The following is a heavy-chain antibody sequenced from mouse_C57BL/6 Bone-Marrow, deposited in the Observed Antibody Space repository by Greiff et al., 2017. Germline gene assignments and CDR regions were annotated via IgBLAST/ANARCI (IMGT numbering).Heavy chain of an antibody. J-gene: IGHJ1*03. Sequence: QVQLQQSGAELAKPGASVKLSCTASGYTFTSYWMHWVKQRPGPGLEWIGYNNPSSGYTKYNQQFMDKATSTADKSSSSAYMQLSSLTYEDSAVYYCARGYSWYFDVWGTGTTVTVSS. D-gene: IGHD2-3*01. CDR1: GYTFTSYW. CDR3: ARGYSWYFDV. CDR2: NNPSSGYT. V-gene: IGHV1-7*01.